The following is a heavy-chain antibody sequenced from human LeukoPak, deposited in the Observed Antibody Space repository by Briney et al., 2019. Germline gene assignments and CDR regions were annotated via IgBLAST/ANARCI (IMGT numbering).Heavy chain of an antibody. CDR2: IRFDGTTQ. J-gene: IGHJ5*02. CDR3: ARDRVADSSWFDP. Sequence: GGSLRLSCAASGFTFSSFGMHWVRQAPGTGLEWVAFIRFDGTTQYYADSLKGRFTISRDNAKNSLYLQMNSLRAEDTAVYYCARDRVADSSWFDPWGQGTLVTVSS. V-gene: IGHV3-30*02. CDR1: GFTFSSFG. D-gene: IGHD6-13*01.